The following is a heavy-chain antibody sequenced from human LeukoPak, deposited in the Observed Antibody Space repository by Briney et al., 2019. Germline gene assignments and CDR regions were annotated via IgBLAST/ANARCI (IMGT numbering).Heavy chain of an antibody. CDR1: GGSVSSSVYY. V-gene: IGHV4-39*01. CDR2: IYYSGST. Sequence: PSQTLSLTCSVSGGSVSSSVYYWGWIRQPPGKGLEWIGSIYYSGSTYYNPSLKSRVTISVDTSKNQLSLKLSSVTAADTAVYYCARRNWGIGWYFDLWGRGTLVTVSS. D-gene: IGHD3-16*01. J-gene: IGHJ2*01. CDR3: ARRNWGIGWYFDL.